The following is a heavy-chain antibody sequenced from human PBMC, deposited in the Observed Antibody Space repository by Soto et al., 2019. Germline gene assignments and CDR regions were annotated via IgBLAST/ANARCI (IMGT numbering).Heavy chain of an antibody. J-gene: IGHJ6*02. CDR1: GYTFTSYD. Sequence: GASVKVSCKASGYTFTSYDINWVRQATGQGLEWMGWMNPNSGNTGYAQKFQGRVTMTRNTSISTAYMELSSLRSEDTAVYYCARGLEDYDFWSGPQPAYGMDVWGQGTTVTVSS. D-gene: IGHD3-3*01. V-gene: IGHV1-8*01. CDR3: ARGLEDYDFWSGPQPAYGMDV. CDR2: MNPNSGNT.